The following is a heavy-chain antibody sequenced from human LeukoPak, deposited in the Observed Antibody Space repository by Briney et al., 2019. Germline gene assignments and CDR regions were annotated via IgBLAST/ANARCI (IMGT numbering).Heavy chain of an antibody. CDR2: ISGSGGST. V-gene: IGHV3-23*01. Sequence: GGSLRLSCAASGFTFSSYAMSRFRQAPGKGLEWVSAISGSGGSTYYADSVKGRFTISRDNSKNTLYLQMNSLRAEDTAVYYCAKGSQLGSGSTSCCSFDYWGQGTLVTVSS. CDR3: AKGSQLGSGSTSCCSFDY. D-gene: IGHD2-2*01. CDR1: GFTFSSYA. J-gene: IGHJ4*02.